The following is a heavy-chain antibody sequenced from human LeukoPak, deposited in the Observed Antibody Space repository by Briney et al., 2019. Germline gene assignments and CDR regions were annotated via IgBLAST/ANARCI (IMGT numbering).Heavy chain of an antibody. CDR3: ARAREPDGPMTTVTTGYFDL. CDR1: GGTFSSYA. D-gene: IGHD4-17*01. J-gene: IGHJ2*01. CDR2: IIPIFGTA. Sequence: SVKVSCKASGGTFSSYAISWVRQAPGQGREWMGGIIPIFGTANYAQKFQGRVTITADQSTSTAYMELSSLRSEDTAVYYCARAREPDGPMTTVTTGYFDLWGRGTLVTVSS. V-gene: IGHV1-69*13.